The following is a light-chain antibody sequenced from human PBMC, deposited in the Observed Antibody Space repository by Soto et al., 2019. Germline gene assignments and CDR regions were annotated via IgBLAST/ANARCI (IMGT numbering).Light chain of an antibody. CDR2: DAS. CDR3: QRYNRWPLS. J-gene: IGKJ4*01. CDR1: QGIGST. V-gene: IGKV3-15*01. Sequence: EIVMTQSPATLSVSPGERATLSCRASQGIGSTLAWYQQKPGQTPKLLIFDASTRATGVPARSSGGGSGTEFTLTINSLQSEDFAVYYCQRYNRWPLSFGGGTKVDIK.